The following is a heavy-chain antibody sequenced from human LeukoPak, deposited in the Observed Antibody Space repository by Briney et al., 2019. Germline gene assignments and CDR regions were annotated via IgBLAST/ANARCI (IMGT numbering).Heavy chain of an antibody. V-gene: IGHV1-69*01. Sequence: SVKVSCKAPGGTFSSYAISWVRQAPGQGLEWMGGIIPIFGTANYAQKFQGRVTITADESTSTAYMELSSLRSEDTAVYYCARPRVEIRFDYYGSGSLQKPLDYWGQGTLVTVSS. CDR2: IIPIFGTA. CDR3: ARPRVEIRFDYYGSGSLQKPLDY. CDR1: GGTFSSYA. J-gene: IGHJ4*02. D-gene: IGHD3-10*01.